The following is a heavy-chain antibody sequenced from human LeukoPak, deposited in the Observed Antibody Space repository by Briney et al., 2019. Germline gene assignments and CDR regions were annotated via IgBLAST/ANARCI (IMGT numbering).Heavy chain of an antibody. D-gene: IGHD1-26*01. V-gene: IGHV4-31*03. CDR2: IYYSGST. J-gene: IGHJ5*02. CDR1: GGSISSGGYY. CDR3: ARGENDSGSYQYNWFDP. Sequence: PSQTLSLTCTVSGGSISSGGYYWSWIRQHPGKGLEWIGYIYYSGSTYYNPSLKSRVTISVDTSKNQFSLKLSSVTAADTAVYYCARGENDSGSYQYNWFDPWGQGTLVTVSS.